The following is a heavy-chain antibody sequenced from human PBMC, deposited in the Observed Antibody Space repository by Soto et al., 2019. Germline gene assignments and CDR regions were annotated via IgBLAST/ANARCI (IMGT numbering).Heavy chain of an antibody. V-gene: IGHV4-4*09. CDR2: IYRSGST. CDR1: GDSVRNQY. J-gene: IGHJ6*02. D-gene: IGHD2-21*01. CDR3: ARTLDFGHIDV. Sequence: QVQMQESGPGLVTPSETLSLTCTVSGDSVRNQYWSWIRRPPGRGLEWIGYIYRSGSTKYNPSLKSRLTISVVTSQDQFSLKLSSVTPAGTAVYYFARTLDFGHIDVWGQGTPVTGSS.